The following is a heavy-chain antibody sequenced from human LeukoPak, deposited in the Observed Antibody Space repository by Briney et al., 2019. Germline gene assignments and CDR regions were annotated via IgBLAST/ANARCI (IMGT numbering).Heavy chain of an antibody. CDR2: IQKDGSEK. D-gene: IGHD3-22*01. CDR1: GFTFSNYW. J-gene: IGHJ4*02. Sequence: PGGSLRLSCVASGFTFSNYWMSWVRQAPGKGLEWVANIQKDGSEKHYVASVEGRFTISRDNAENSLFLQFNSLRVGDTAVYYCVRLWDSSGFFGYWGQGALVTVSS. V-gene: IGHV3-7*01. CDR3: VRLWDSSGFFGY.